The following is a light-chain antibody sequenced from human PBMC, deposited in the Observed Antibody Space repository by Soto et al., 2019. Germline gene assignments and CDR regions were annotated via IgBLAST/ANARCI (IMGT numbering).Light chain of an antibody. J-gene: IGKJ1*01. CDR3: PPYYSRPTWT. CDR1: QSVLYSSNNKNY. V-gene: IGKV4-1*01. CDR2: WAS. Sequence: DIVMTQSPDSLAVSLGERATINCKSSQSVLYSSNNKNYIAWYQQKPGQPPKLLIYWASTRESGVPDRFSGSGSGTDFTLTISSLQAEDVAVYYCPPYYSRPTWTFGQGTKVEIK.